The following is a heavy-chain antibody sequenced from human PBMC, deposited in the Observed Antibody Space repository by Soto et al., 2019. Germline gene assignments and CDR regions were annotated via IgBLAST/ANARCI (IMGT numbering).Heavy chain of an antibody. D-gene: IGHD5-12*01. Sequence: SETLSLTCAVSGYSISTGFNWAWIRQPPGKGLEWIGHIYYTGSTFYSPSLKSRLTISLDTPKNQFSLDLNSVTTADTAMYYCARIEMASIKWGRGTLVTVSS. V-gene: IGHV4-38-2*01. CDR1: GYSISTGFN. CDR2: IYYTGST. J-gene: IGHJ4*02. CDR3: ARIEMASIK.